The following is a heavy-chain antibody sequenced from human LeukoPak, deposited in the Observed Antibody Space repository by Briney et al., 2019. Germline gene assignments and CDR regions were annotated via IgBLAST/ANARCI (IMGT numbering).Heavy chain of an antibody. CDR2: MNPKSGDT. D-gene: IGHD2-2*01. CDR3: ARRPIIIPAAIDDY. J-gene: IGHJ4*01. CDR1: GGTFSSYA. Sequence: ASVKVSCKASGGTFSSYAISWVRQAPGQGLEWMGWMNPKSGDTSYTQKFQGRVTMTRDTSISTAYMELSRLTSDDTAVYYCARRPIIIPAAIDDYWGQGTLVTVSS. V-gene: IGHV1-2*02.